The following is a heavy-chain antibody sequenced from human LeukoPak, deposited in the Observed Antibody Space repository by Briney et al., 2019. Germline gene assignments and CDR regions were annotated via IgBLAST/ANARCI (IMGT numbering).Heavy chain of an antibody. CDR3: ARSGHAGNYLSWFDP. J-gene: IGHJ5*02. Sequence: SETLSLTCTVSGGSISSYYWNWIRQPPGKGLEWIGYIYYSGSTNYNPSLKSRVTISGDTSKNQFSLKLSSVTAADTAVYYCARSGHAGNYLSWFDPWGQGTLVIVSS. D-gene: IGHD1-7*01. CDR2: IYYSGST. V-gene: IGHV4-59*08. CDR1: GGSISSYY.